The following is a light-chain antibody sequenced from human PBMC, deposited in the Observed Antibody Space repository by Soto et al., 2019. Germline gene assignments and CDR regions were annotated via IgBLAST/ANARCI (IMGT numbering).Light chain of an antibody. CDR3: QQYNSYPWT. Sequence: DIQMTQSPSTLSASVGDRVTITCRASQSISSWLAWYQQKPGKAPKLLIYDASSLESGVPSRFSGSRSGTEFTLTISSLQPDDFATYYCQQYNSYPWTFGQGTKLDIK. V-gene: IGKV1-5*01. CDR2: DAS. CDR1: QSISSW. J-gene: IGKJ1*01.